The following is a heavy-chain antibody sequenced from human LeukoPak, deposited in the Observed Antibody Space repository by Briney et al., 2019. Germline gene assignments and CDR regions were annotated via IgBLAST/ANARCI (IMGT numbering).Heavy chain of an antibody. CDR1: GYIFTGYY. CDR3: AKNDGNYDDS. V-gene: IGHV1-2*02. CDR2: IDPNSGDT. D-gene: IGHD3-3*01. Sequence: ASVKVSCKASGYIFTGYYLHWVRQAPGQRLEWLGWIDPNSGDTDFAQNFQGRVTLTSDTSITTAYMELRSLRSDDTAVYYCAKNDGNYDDSWGQGSLVIVSS. J-gene: IGHJ4*02.